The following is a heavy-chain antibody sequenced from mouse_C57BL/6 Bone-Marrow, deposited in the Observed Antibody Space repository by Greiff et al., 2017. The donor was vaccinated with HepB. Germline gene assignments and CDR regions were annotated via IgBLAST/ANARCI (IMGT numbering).Heavy chain of an antibody. CDR2: INYDGSST. CDR1: GFTFSDYY. J-gene: IGHJ1*03. CDR3: ARDPFITTVVDYWYFDV. D-gene: IGHD1-1*01. V-gene: IGHV5-16*01. Sequence: EVKLMESEGGLVQPGSSMKLSCTASGFTFSDYYMAWVRQVPEKGLEWVANINYDGSSTYYLDSLKSRFIISRDNAKNILYLQMSSLKSEDTATYYCARDPFITTVVDYWYFDVWGTGTTVTVSS.